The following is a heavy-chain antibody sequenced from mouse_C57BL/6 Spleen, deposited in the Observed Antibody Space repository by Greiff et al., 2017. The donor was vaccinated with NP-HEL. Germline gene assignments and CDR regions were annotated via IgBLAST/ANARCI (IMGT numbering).Heavy chain of an antibody. J-gene: IGHJ3*01. Sequence: VQLQQPGAELVRPGSSVKLSCKASGYTFTSYWMHWVKQRPIQGLEWIGNIDPSDSETHYNQKFKDKATLTVDKSSSTAYMQLSSLTSEDSAVYYCARSRGYSNPFAYWGQGTLVTVSA. CDR1: GYTFTSYW. CDR3: ARSRGYSNPFAY. CDR2: IDPSDSET. V-gene: IGHV1-52*01. D-gene: IGHD2-5*01.